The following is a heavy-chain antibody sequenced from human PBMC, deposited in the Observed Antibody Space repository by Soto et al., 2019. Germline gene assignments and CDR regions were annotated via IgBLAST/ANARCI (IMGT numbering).Heavy chain of an antibody. CDR1: GSFLTGYY. Sequence: SETLSLTCTVSGSFLTGYYWAWVRQPPGKTLEWIGYVYDTETTNYNPSLKSRVTISVDTSKNQFSLKLSSVTAADTAVYYCAKGLIAVAIVKYDYWGQGTLVTVSS. CDR3: AKGLIAVAIVKYDY. CDR2: VYDTETT. J-gene: IGHJ4*02. V-gene: IGHV4-59*08. D-gene: IGHD6-19*01.